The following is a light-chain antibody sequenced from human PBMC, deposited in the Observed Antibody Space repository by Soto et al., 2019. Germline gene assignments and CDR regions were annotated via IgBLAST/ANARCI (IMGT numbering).Light chain of an antibody. J-gene: IGKJ4*01. Sequence: DIVMTQSPDSLAVSLGEGATINCKSSQSVLYSSNNKNYLAWYQQKPGQPPKLLIYWASTRESGVPDRFSGSGSGTAFTLTISSLQAEDVAVYYCQQYYTNPLTFGGGTKVEIK. CDR1: QSVLYSSNNKNY. V-gene: IGKV4-1*01. CDR2: WAS. CDR3: QQYYTNPLT.